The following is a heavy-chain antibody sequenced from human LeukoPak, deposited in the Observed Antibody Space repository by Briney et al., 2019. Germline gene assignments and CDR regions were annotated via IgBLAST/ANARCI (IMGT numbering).Heavy chain of an antibody. D-gene: IGHD3-10*01. CDR1: GGSISSGGYY. V-gene: IGHV4-61*08. CDR3: ARCFRHYYGSGSLIGLDV. CDR2: IYYSGST. Sequence: TLSLTCTVSGGSISSGGYYWSWIRQPPGKGLEWIGYIYYSGSTDYNPSLKSRVTISVDTSKNQFSLKLSSVAAADTAVYYCARCFRHYYGSGSLIGLDVWGQGTTVTVSS. J-gene: IGHJ6*02.